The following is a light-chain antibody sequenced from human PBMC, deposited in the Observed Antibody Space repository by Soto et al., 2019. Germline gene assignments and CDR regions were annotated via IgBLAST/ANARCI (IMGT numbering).Light chain of an antibody. CDR3: SSYAGSNVVV. V-gene: IGLV2-8*01. Sequence: QSVLTQPPSASGSPGQSVTISCTGTSSDVGGYNYVSWYQQHPGKAPKLMIYEVTKRPSGVPDRFSGSKSDNTASLTVSGLPAEDEADYYCSSYAGSNVVVFGGGTKLTVL. CDR2: EVT. CDR1: SSDVGGYNY. J-gene: IGLJ2*01.